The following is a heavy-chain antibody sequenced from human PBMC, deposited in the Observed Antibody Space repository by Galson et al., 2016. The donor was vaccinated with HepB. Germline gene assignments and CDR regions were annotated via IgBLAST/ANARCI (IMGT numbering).Heavy chain of an antibody. J-gene: IGHJ5*02. V-gene: IGHV3-23*01. CDR1: EFIFSDFA. D-gene: IGHD6-19*01. Sequence: SLRLSCAASEFIFSDFAFSWVRQAPGKGLEWLSSISGSGNTNYADSVKGRFIISRDNSKGTLYLEMNSLRDEDTAIYYCASYSSAWSLDTWGQGTLVTVSS. CDR2: ISGSGNT. CDR3: ASYSSAWSLDT.